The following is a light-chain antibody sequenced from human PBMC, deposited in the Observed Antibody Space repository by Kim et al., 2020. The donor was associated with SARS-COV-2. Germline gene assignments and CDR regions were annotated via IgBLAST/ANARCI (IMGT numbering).Light chain of an antibody. CDR1: SSDVGGSNY. V-gene: IGLV2-14*01. J-gene: IGLJ3*02. Sequence: QSALTQPASVSGSPGQSITISCTGTSSDVGGSNYVSWYQQHPGKAPKLMIYEVSDRPSGVSNRFSGSKSGNTASLTISGLQAEDEADYYCSSYTSSSTQVFGGGTKVTVL. CDR2: EVS. CDR3: SSYTSSSTQV.